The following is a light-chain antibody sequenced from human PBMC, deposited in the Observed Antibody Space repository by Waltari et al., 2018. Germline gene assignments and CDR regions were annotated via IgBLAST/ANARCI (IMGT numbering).Light chain of an antibody. V-gene: IGLV2-23*02. CDR1: SNTVGDYNL. CDR3: CSYSTGGSWM. J-gene: IGLJ3*02. Sequence: QSALTQPVSVSGSPGQSVTIPCTGTSNTVGDYNLFSWSQHHPPQAPKHLIFYVSKRPSGVSNRFSGSKSGNTASLTISGLQTEDEADYYCCSYSTGGSWMFGGGTKLTVL. CDR2: YVS.